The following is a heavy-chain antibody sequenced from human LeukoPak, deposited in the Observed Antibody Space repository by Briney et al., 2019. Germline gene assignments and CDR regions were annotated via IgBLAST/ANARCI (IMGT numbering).Heavy chain of an antibody. Sequence: GGSLRLSCAASGFSFSSYSMNWVRQAPGKGLEWVSYINSGSSTIYYAHSVKGRFIISRDNAKNSLYLQMNSLRADDTAVYYCASPVFGGLATRGAFDYWGQGTLVTVSS. V-gene: IGHV3-48*01. J-gene: IGHJ4*02. CDR2: INSGSSTI. CDR1: GFSFSSYS. CDR3: ASPVFGGLATRGAFDY. D-gene: IGHD3-10*01.